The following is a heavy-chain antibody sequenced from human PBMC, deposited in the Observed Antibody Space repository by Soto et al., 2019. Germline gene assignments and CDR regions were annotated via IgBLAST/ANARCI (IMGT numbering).Heavy chain of an antibody. CDR2: IIPIFDTA. CDR3: ARHDCISSSCYYYYYYGMDV. CDR1: GGTFSSYA. V-gene: IGHV1-69*13. J-gene: IGHJ6*02. Sequence: SVKVSCKASGGTFSSYAISWVRQAPGQGLEWMGGIIPIFDTANYAQNFQGRVTITADEYTSTAYMELSSLRSEDTAVYYCARHDCISSSCYYYYYYGMDVWGQGTTVPVSS. D-gene: IGHD2-2*01.